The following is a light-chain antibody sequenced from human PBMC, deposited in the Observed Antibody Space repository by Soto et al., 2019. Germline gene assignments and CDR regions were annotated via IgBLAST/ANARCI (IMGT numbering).Light chain of an antibody. CDR2: DAS. V-gene: IGKV1D-13*01. Sequence: IQLTQSPSSLSASVGDRVTITCRASQGISSALAWYQQKPGKAPKLLIYDASSLESGVPSRFSGSGSGTDFTLTISSLQPEDFATYYCQQFNNYPPLITFGQGTKVDIK. J-gene: IGKJ1*01. CDR3: QQFNNYPPLIT. CDR1: QGISSA.